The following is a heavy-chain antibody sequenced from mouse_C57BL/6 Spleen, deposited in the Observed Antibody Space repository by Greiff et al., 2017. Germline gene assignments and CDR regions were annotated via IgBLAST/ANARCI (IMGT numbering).Heavy chain of an antibody. CDR3: ARGGYYSSYSAMDY. D-gene: IGHD2-5*01. V-gene: IGHV1-64*01. Sequence: QVQLQQPGAELVKPGASVKLSCKASGYTFTSYWMHWVKQRPGQGLEWIGMIHPNSGSTNYNEKFKSKATLTVDKSSSTAYMQLSSLTSEDSAVYYCARGGYYSSYSAMDYWGQGTSVTVSS. CDR1: GYTFTSYW. CDR2: IHPNSGST. J-gene: IGHJ4*01.